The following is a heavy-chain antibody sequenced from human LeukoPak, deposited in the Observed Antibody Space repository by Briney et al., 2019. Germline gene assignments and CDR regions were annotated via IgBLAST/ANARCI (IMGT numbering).Heavy chain of an antibody. Sequence: GGSLRLSCAASGFTLSSYAMHWVRQAPGKGLEWVAVISYDGSNKYYADSVKGRFTISRDNAKKSLYLQMNSLRAEDTAIYYCSRDRARIGVTTGAFDFWGQGTVVTVSS. CDR3: SRDRARIGVTTGAFDF. D-gene: IGHD6-19*01. CDR2: ISYDGSNK. J-gene: IGHJ3*01. CDR1: GFTLSSYA. V-gene: IGHV3-30*04.